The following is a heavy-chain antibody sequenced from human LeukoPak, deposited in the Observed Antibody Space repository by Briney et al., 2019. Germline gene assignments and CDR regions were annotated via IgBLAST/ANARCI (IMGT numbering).Heavy chain of an antibody. J-gene: IGHJ6*03. Sequence: GGSLRLSCAASGFTFSSYNMNWDRQASGKGLEWVSSITSGSSYIYYADSVKGRFTISRDNAKNSLYLQMNSLRAEDTAVYYCARDPYSGSYGNYYYYFMDVWGKGTTVTISS. D-gene: IGHD1-26*01. CDR2: ITSGSSYI. V-gene: IGHV3-21*01. CDR1: GFTFSSYN. CDR3: ARDPYSGSYGNYYYYFMDV.